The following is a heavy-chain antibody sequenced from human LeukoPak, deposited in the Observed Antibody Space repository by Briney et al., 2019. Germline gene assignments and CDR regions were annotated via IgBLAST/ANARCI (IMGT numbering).Heavy chain of an antibody. CDR2: ISSSSSTI. CDR3: ARGYGDYRAPLDY. CDR1: GFTFSSYS. Sequence: PGGSLRLSCAASGFTFSSYSMNWVRQAPGKGLEWVSYISSSSSTIYYADSVKGRFTISRDNAKNSLYLQMDSLRAEDTAVYYCARGYGDYRAPLDYWGQGTLVTVSS. V-gene: IGHV3-48*01. D-gene: IGHD4-17*01. J-gene: IGHJ4*02.